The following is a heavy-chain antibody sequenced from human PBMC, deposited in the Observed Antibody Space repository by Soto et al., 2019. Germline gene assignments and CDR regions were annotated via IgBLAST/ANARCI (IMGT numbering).Heavy chain of an antibody. D-gene: IGHD4-17*01. V-gene: IGHV2-70*04. CDR3: ARSTARTEAFDI. J-gene: IGHJ3*02. CDR2: IDWDDDK. Sequence: SGPTLVNPTQTLPLTCTFSGFSLSTSGMRVSWIRQPPGKALEWLARIDWDDDKFYSTSLKTRLTISKDTSKNQVVLTMTNMDPVDTATSYWARSTARTEAFDIWGQGTMVTV. CDR1: GFSLSTSGMR.